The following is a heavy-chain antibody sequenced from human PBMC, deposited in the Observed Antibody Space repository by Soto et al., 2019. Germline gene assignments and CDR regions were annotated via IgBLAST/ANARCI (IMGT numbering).Heavy chain of an antibody. CDR2: ISAYNGNT. Sequence: ASVKVSCKASGYTFTSYGISWVRQAPGQGLEWMGWISAYNGNTNYAQKLQGRVTMTTDTSTSTAYMELRSLRSDDTAVYYCAIRIAVAGYPYYYYGMDVWGQGTTVTVSS. D-gene: IGHD6-19*01. CDR3: AIRIAVAGYPYYYYGMDV. V-gene: IGHV1-18*04. CDR1: GYTFTSYG. J-gene: IGHJ6*01.